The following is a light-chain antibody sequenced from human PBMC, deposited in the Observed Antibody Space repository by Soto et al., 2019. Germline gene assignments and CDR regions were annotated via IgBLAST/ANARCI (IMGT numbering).Light chain of an antibody. CDR3: MQGTHWPIT. J-gene: IGKJ5*01. Sequence: MTQNTLSLPVTTGEPASVSCRSKQSLVHSDGIAYFSWFQQRPGRSPRRLIYKVSNRDSGVPARFSGSGSGTDFALKISRVEAEDVGVYYCMQGTHWPITFGQGTRLEIK. V-gene: IGKV2-30*02. CDR2: KVS. CDR1: QSLVHSDGIAY.